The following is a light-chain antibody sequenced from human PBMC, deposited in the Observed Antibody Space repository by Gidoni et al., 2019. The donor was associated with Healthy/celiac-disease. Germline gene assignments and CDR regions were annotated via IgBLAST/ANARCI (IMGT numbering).Light chain of an antibody. CDR2: AAS. J-gene: IGKJ5*01. CDR3: QQSYSTPRT. CDR1: QSISSY. V-gene: IGKV1-39*01. Sequence: DIQMTQSPASLSASVGDRVTITCRASQSISSYLHWYQQKPGKAPKLLIYAASSLQSGVPSRFSGSGSGTDFTLTISSLQPEDFATYYCQQSYSTPRTFXXXTRLEIK.